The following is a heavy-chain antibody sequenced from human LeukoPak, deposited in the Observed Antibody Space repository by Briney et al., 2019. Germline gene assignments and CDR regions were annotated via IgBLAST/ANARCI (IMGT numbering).Heavy chain of an antibody. CDR2: INPSGGST. CDR1: GYSFTSYY. D-gene: IGHD3-22*01. Sequence: GASVKVSCKTSGYSFTSYYIHWVRQAPGQGLEWMGMINPSGGSTNYAQTFQGRVTMTRDMSTSTVYMELSSLRSEDTAVYYCARVHHYFDIAFDYWGQGILVTVSS. V-gene: IGHV1-46*01. CDR3: ARVHHYFDIAFDY. J-gene: IGHJ4*02.